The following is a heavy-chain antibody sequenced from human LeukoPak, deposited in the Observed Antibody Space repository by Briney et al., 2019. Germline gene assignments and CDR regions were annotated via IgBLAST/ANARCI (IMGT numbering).Heavy chain of an antibody. CDR2: ISGGGYST. J-gene: IGHJ4*02. Sequence: GGSLRLSCAASRFTFSSYGMSWVRQAPGKGLEWVSVISGGGYSTYYADSVKGRFTISRDNSKNTLYLQMNSLRAEDTAVYYCAKALVVVVAASRAFDYWGQGTLVTVSS. CDR3: AKALVVVVAASRAFDY. V-gene: IGHV3-23*01. CDR1: RFTFSSYG. D-gene: IGHD2-15*01.